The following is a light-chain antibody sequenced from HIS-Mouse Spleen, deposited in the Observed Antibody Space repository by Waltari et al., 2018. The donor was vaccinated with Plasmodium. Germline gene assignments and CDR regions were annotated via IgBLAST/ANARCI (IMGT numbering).Light chain of an antibody. Sequence: SVSVSPGQTARITCSGDALPKQYAYWYQQKPGQAPVRVIYKDSERPSGIPERFSGASSGTTVTLTISGVQAEDEADYYCQSADSSGTYGVFGGGTKLTVL. CDR1: ALPKQY. CDR3: QSADSSGTYGV. J-gene: IGLJ3*02. V-gene: IGLV3-25*03. CDR2: KDS.